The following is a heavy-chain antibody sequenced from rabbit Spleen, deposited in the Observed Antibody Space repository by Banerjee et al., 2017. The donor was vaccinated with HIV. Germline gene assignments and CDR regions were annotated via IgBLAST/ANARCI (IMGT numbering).Heavy chain of an antibody. Sequence: QEQLEESGGDLVKPEGSLTLTCKASGFDLSSYYCMCWVRQAPGKGLEWIACIDTVDGDTDYATWPKGRFTISKTSSTTVTLQMTSLTAADTATYFCARNYVNAFDPWGQGTLVTVS. V-gene: IGHV1S45*01. CDR3: ARNYVNAFDP. CDR1: GFDLSSYYC. D-gene: IGHD1-1*01. CDR2: IDTVDGDT. J-gene: IGHJ2*01.